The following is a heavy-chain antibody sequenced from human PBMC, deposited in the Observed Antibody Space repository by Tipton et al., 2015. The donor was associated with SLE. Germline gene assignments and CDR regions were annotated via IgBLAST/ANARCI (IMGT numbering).Heavy chain of an antibody. CDR3: ATDGGAGGNADN. D-gene: IGHD4-23*01. J-gene: IGHJ4*02. CDR2: ISNSGRT. Sequence: TLSLTRTVSGGPIRSSSSHWGWIRQPPGKGLEWIGSISNSGRTAYNPSLKTRVAISLDSSKNQFSLTLRSVTAADTAVYYCATDGGAGGNADNWGQGTLVTVSS. V-gene: IGHV4-39*07. CDR1: GGPIRSSSSH.